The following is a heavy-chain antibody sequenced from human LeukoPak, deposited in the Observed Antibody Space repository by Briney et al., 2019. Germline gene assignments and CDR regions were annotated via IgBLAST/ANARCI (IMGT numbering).Heavy chain of an antibody. J-gene: IGHJ3*02. CDR2: VYYSGST. V-gene: IGHV4-59*08. Sequence: SETLSLTCAVYGGSFSGYYWSWIRQPPGKGLEWVGYVYYSGSTNYSPSLKSRVAIAVDTSKSQFSLKLSSVTAADTAMYYCARGRGTELDDFDIWGQGTMVTVSS. D-gene: IGHD3-16*01. CDR3: ARGRGTELDDFDI. CDR1: GGSFSGYY.